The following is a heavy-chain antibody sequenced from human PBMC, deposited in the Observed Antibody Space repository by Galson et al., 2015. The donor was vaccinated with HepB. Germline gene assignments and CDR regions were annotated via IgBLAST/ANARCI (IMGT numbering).Heavy chain of an antibody. CDR1: GFTFNSYG. J-gene: IGHJ4*02. D-gene: IGHD2-15*01. V-gene: IGHV3-33*01. Sequence: RLSCAASGFTFNSYGMHWVRQAPGKGLEWVAFIWYDGTNKYYGDSVKGRFTISRDNSKNTLDLQMNSLRADDTAVYYCARDQGWGGLYCSGGPCYSAQDYWGQGTLVTVSS. CDR3: ARDQGWGGLYCSGGPCYSAQDY. CDR2: IWYDGTNK.